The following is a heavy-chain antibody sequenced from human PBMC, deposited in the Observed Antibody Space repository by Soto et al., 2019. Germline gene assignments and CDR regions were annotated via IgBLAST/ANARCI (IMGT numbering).Heavy chain of an antibody. Sequence: PSETLSLTCAVSGGSISSGGYSWSWIRQPPGKGLEWIGYIYHSGSTYYNPSLKSRVTISVDRSKNQFSLKLSSVTAADTAVYYCARDNNEVALDYWGQGTLVTVSS. CDR3: ARDNNEVALDY. J-gene: IGHJ4*02. CDR2: IYHSGST. V-gene: IGHV4-30-2*01. D-gene: IGHD2-21*01. CDR1: GGSISSGGYS.